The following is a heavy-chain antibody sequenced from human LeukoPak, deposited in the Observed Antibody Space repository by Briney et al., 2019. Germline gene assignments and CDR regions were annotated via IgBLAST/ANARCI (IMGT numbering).Heavy chain of an antibody. Sequence: ASVKVSCKASGYTFTSYYMHWVRQAPGQGLEWMGIINPNGGSTSYAQKFQGRVTMTRDTSTSTVYMELSSLRSEDTAVYYCARERTNYYYMDVWGKGTTVTVSS. V-gene: IGHV1-46*01. J-gene: IGHJ6*03. CDR3: ARERTNYYYMDV. CDR2: INPNGGST. CDR1: GYTFTSYY.